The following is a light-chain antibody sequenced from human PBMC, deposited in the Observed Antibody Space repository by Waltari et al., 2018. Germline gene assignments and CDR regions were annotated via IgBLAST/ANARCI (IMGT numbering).Light chain of an antibody. V-gene: IGKV4-1*01. CDR1: QSVLYSSNNKNY. Sequence: DIVMTQSPDSLAVSLGERATINCKSSQSVLYSSNNKNYLAWYQQKPGQPPKLLIYWASTRESGVPDRFSGSGSGTDFTLTISSLQAEDVAVYFCQQFNAYPLTFGGGTKVEI. CDR3: QQFNAYPLT. J-gene: IGKJ4*01. CDR2: WAS.